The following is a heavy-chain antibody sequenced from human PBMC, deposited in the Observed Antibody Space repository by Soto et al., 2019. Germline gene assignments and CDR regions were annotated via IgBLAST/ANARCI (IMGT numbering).Heavy chain of an antibody. CDR3: ARDKFRDFWSGPIDY. V-gene: IGHV4-30-4*01. J-gene: IGHJ4*02. D-gene: IGHD3-3*01. CDR1: GGSISSGDYY. CDR2: IYYSGST. Sequence: SETLSLTCTVSGGSISSGDYYWSWIRQPPGKGLEYIGYIYYSGSTYYNPSLKSRVTISVDTSKNQFSLKLSSVTAADTAVYYCARDKFRDFWSGPIDYWGQGTLVTVSS.